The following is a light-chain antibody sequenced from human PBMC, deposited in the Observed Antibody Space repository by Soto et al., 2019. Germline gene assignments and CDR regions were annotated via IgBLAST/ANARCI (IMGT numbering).Light chain of an antibody. CDR1: QGISTY. CDR2: AAS. CDR3: QKYNSARALT. Sequence: DIQMTQSPSSLSASVGDRVTITCRASQGISTYGAWYQQKPGKVPKLLIYAASTLQSGVPSRFSGSGSGTDFPLTISSRQPEGVATYYCQKYNSARALTFGGGTKVELK. J-gene: IGKJ4*01. V-gene: IGKV1-27*01.